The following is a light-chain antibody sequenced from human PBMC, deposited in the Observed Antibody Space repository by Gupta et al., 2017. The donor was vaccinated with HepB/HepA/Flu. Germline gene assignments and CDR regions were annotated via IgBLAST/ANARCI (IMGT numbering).Light chain of an antibody. V-gene: IGKV1-9*01. Sequence: DIQLTQSPSFLSASVGDRVTITCRASQGISNYLTWYQQKPGKAPKLLIYATSTLRSGVPSRFSGSGSGTEFALTISSLQPEDFATYYCQQLNKYRFTFGPGTKVDIK. CDR2: ATS. CDR3: QQLNKYRFT. J-gene: IGKJ3*01. CDR1: QGISNY.